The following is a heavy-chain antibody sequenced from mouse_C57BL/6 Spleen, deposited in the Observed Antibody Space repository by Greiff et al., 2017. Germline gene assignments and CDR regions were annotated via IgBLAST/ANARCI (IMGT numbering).Heavy chain of an antibody. V-gene: IGHV8-8*01. Sequence: QVTLKVSGPGILQPSQTLSLTCSFSGFSLSTFGMGVGWLRQPSGKGLEWLAHIWWDDDKYYNPALKSRLTISKDTSKNQVFLKSANVDTADTATYYCAEMPTSWDGYFDVWGTGTTVTVSS. CDR1: GFSLSTFGMG. J-gene: IGHJ1*03. CDR3: AEMPTSWDGYFDV. D-gene: IGHD4-1*01. CDR2: IWWDDDK.